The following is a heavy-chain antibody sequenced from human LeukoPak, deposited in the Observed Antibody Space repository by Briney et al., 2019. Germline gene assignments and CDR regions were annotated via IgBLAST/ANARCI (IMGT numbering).Heavy chain of an antibody. D-gene: IGHD6-6*01. CDR1: GFTFSNYW. V-gene: IGHV3-7*01. J-gene: IGHJ4*02. CDR2: IKHDGSED. CDR3: ARQIAARREGGVDY. Sequence: GGSLKLSCAASGFTFSNYWMTWVRQAPGKGLEWVANIKHDGSEDYYLDSVKGRFTISRDNAKSSMWLQMNSLRAEDTAVYYCARQIAARREGGVDYWGQGTLVTVSS.